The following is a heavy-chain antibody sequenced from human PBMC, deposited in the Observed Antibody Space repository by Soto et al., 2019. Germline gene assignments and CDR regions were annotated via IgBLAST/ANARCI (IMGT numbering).Heavy chain of an antibody. CDR1: GFTFSSYG. J-gene: IGHJ4*02. CDR3: ARGAGGGTVPATPGFDY. CDR2: IWYDGSNK. D-gene: IGHD2-2*01. V-gene: IGHV3-33*01. Sequence: QVQLVESGGGVVQPGRSLRLSRAASGFTFSSYGMHWVRQAPGKGLEWVAVIWYDGSNKYYADSVKGRFTISRDNSKNTLYLQMNSRRAEDTAVYYCARGAGGGTVPATPGFDYWGQGTLVTVSS.